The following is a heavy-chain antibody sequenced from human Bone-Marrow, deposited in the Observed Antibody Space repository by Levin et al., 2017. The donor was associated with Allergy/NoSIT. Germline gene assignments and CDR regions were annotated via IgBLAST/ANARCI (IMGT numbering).Heavy chain of an antibody. Sequence: PEASVKVSCKVSGYSLTELSFHWVRQAPGKGLEWMGGFDPEDGETIFAQKLQGRVTMTEDTSTDTAYMELSGLSSEDTAVFYCATVSGSGYYYFDYWGQGTLVTVSS. CDR1: GYSLTELS. CDR3: ATVSGSGYYYFDY. V-gene: IGHV1-24*01. D-gene: IGHD5-12*01. J-gene: IGHJ4*02. CDR2: FDPEDGET.